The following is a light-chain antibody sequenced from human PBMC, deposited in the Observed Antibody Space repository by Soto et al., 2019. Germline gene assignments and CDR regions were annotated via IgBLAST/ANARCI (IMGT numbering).Light chain of an antibody. V-gene: IGKV3-20*01. CDR1: QSVTSSS. Sequence: EIVLTQSPGTLSLSPGERATLSCRAIQSVTSSSLAWYQQNPGQAPRLLVYGASRRATGIPDRFSGSGSGTDFTLTISRLEPQDFAMYYCHQYGSSPLTFGGGTKVEIK. CDR3: HQYGSSPLT. CDR2: GAS. J-gene: IGKJ4*01.